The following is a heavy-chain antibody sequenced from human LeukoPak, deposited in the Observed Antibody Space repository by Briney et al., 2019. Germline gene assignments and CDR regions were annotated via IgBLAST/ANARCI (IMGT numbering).Heavy chain of an antibody. V-gene: IGHV3-23*01. J-gene: IGHJ6*03. CDR2: ISGSGGST. Sequence: GESLRLSCAASGFTFSSYAMSWDRQAPGKGLEWVSAISGSGGSTYYADSVKGRFTISRDNAKNTLYLQMNSLRAEDTAVYYCARVSSGSYFGYYYYYMDVWGKGTTVTVSS. CDR3: ARVSSGSYFGYYYYYMDV. D-gene: IGHD1-26*01. CDR1: GFTFSSYA.